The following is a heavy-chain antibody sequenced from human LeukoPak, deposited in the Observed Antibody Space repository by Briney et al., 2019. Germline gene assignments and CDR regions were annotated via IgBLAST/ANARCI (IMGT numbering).Heavy chain of an antibody. V-gene: IGHV3-48*02. CDR1: RFTFNSYS. Sequence: GGSLRLSCAASRFTFNSYSMNWVRQAPGKGLEWVSYISISGSTIYYADSVKGRFTISRDNAKNSLYLQMNSLRDEDTAVYYCAREYSSSSGSVSDYWGQGTLVTVSS. J-gene: IGHJ4*02. D-gene: IGHD6-6*01. CDR2: ISISGSTI. CDR3: AREYSSSSGSVSDY.